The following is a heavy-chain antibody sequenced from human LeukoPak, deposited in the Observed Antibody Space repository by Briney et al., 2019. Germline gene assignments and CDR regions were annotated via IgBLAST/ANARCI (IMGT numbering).Heavy chain of an antibody. CDR3: ARDLGYCTGGTCYPNWFDP. J-gene: IGHJ5*02. V-gene: IGHV1-3*01. Sequence: SVNVSCTASGYTFTSYAMHWVRQAPGQRLEWMGWINAGNDNTKYSQKFQGRVTITRDTSASTAYMELNTLRSEDTAVYYCARDLGYCTGGTCYPNWFDPWGQGTLVTVSS. D-gene: IGHD2-15*01. CDR1: GYTFTSYA. CDR2: INAGNDNT.